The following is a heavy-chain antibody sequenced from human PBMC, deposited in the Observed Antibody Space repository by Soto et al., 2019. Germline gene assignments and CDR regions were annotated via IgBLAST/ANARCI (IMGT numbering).Heavy chain of an antibody. V-gene: IGHV4-59*03. J-gene: IGHJ4*02. CDR3: ATGRVLYGSEY. CDR2: IYHTESTTY. CDR1: GGSISSYY. D-gene: IGHD3-10*01. Sequence: QVQLQESGPGLVKPSETLSLTCTVSGGSISSYYWSWIRQPPGRGLQWIGYIYHTESTTYNYNPSLKSRVTISLDTSKIQFSLKLTSVSAADTSVYYCATGRVLYGSEYWGQGTLVTVSS.